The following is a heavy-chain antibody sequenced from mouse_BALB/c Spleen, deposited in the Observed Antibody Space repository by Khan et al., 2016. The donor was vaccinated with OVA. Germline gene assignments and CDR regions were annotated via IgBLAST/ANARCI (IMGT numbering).Heavy chain of an antibody. CDR3: ASDYWGVVTY. V-gene: IGHV14-3*02. CDR1: GFNIKDTY. D-gene: IGHD2-4*01. CDR2: IDPANGNT. J-gene: IGHJ3*01. Sequence: VQLQQSGAELVKPGASVKLSCTASGFNIKDTYMHWVKQRPEQGLEWIGRIDPANGNTKYDPKFQGKATITADTSSNTAYLQLSSLTSEDTAVYYCASDYWGVVTYWGQGTLVTVSA.